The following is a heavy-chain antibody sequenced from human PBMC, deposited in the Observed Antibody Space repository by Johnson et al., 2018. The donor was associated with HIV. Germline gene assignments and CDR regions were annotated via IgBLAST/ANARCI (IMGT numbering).Heavy chain of an antibody. Sequence: QVQLVESGGGLVQPGGSLRLSCAASGFTFTTYWMSWVRQAPGKGLEWVAVISYDGSNKYYADSVKGRFTSSRDNSKNTLYLQMNSLRPEDSAVYYCATLWFGEVSVYDAFDVWGQGTMVTVSS. D-gene: IGHD3-10*01. CDR1: GFTFTTYW. CDR2: ISYDGSNK. V-gene: IGHV3-30*03. J-gene: IGHJ3*01. CDR3: ATLWFGEVSVYDAFDV.